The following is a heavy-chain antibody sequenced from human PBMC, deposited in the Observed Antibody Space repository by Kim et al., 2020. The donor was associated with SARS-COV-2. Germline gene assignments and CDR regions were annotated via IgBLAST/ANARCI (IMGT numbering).Heavy chain of an antibody. CDR2: INPSGGST. D-gene: IGHD1-26*01. Sequence: ASVKVSCKASGYTFTSYYMHWVRQAPGQGLEWMGIINPSGGSTSYAQKFQGRVTMTRDTSTSTVYMELSSLRSEDTAVYYCAREVVGATENYYYYGMDVWGQGTTVTVSS. CDR3: AREVVGATENYYYYGMDV. V-gene: IGHV1-46*01. J-gene: IGHJ6*02. CDR1: GYTFTSYY.